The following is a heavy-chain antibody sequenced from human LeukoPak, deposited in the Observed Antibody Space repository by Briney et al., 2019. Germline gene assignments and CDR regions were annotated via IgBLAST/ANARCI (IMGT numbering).Heavy chain of an antibody. CDR3: ARVPSGYTLGYGYYYYYMDV. V-gene: IGHV3-48*04. J-gene: IGHJ6*03. CDR2: ISTSSSTI. Sequence: GGSLRLSCAVSGFTFSDYTMTWVRQAPGKGLEWVSYISTSSSTIYHADSVKGRFTISRDNTKNALYLQMNSLRAEDTAVYYCARVPSGYTLGYGYYYYYMDVWGKGTTVTVSS. D-gene: IGHD5-18*01. CDR1: GFTFSDYT.